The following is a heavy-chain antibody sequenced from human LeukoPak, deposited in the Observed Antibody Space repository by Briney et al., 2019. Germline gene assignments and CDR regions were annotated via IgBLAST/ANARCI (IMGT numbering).Heavy chain of an antibody. Sequence: ASVKVSCKASGYTFTSYYMHWVRQAPGQELEWMGIINPSGGSTSYAQKFQGRVTMTRDTSTSTVYMELSSLRSEDTAVYYCAREGVGATTSSNFDYWGQGTLVTVSS. CDR3: AREGVGATTSSNFDY. V-gene: IGHV1-46*01. CDR1: GYTFTSYY. J-gene: IGHJ4*02. D-gene: IGHD1-26*01. CDR2: INPSGGST.